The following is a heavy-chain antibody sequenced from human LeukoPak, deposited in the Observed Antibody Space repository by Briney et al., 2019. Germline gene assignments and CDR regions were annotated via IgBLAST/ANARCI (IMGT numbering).Heavy chain of an antibody. D-gene: IGHD1-26*01. J-gene: IGHJ5*02. CDR1: GGSFSGYY. CDR3: ARGVGARAPPMRLWGNWFDP. Sequence: NPSETLSLTCAVYGGSFSGYYWSWIRQPPGKGLEWIGEINHSGSASYNPSLKSRVTISVDTSKNQFSLKLSSVNAADTAVYYCARGVGARAPPMRLWGNWFDPWGQGTLVTVSS. V-gene: IGHV4-34*01. CDR2: INHSGSA.